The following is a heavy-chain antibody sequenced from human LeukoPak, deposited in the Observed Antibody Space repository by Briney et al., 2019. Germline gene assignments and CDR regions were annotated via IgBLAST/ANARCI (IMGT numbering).Heavy chain of an antibody. CDR3: ARVTGYMIEDYFDY. CDR1: GYTFTCYY. D-gene: IGHD3-22*01. V-gene: IGHV1-2*02. J-gene: IGHJ4*02. Sequence: ASVKVSFKCSGYTFTCYYMHWVRQAPGQGLEWMGWINPNSGGTNYAQKFQGRVTMTRDTSISTAYMELSRLRSDDTAVYYCARVTGYMIEDYFDYWGQGTLVTVSS. CDR2: INPNSGGT.